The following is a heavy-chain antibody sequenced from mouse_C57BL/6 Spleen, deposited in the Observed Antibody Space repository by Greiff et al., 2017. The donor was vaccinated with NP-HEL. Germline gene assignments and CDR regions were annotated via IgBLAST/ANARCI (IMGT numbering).Heavy chain of an antibody. CDR1: GYTFTSYW. J-gene: IGHJ2*01. CDR2: IYPGNSDT. V-gene: IGHV1-5*01. Sequence: VHVKQSGTVLARPGASVKMSCKTSGYTFTSYWMHWVKQRPGQGLEWIGAIYPGNSDTSYNQKFKGKAKLTAVTSASTAYMELSSLTNEDSAVYYCTRPGSRGRNYFDYWGQGTTLTVSS. CDR3: TRPGSRGRNYFDY. D-gene: IGHD1-1*01.